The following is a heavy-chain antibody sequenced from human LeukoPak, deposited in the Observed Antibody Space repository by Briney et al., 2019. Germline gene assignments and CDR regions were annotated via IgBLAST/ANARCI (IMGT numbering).Heavy chain of an antibody. CDR2: IYYSGST. J-gene: IGHJ6*03. Sequence: SETLSLTCTVSGGSISSSSYYWGWIRQPPGKGLEWIGNIYYSGSTYYNPSLKSRVTISVDTSKNQFSLKLSSVTAADTAVYYCARPDYYYYYMDVWGKGTTVAISS. CDR3: ARPDYYYYYMDV. V-gene: IGHV4-39*01. CDR1: GGSISSSSYY.